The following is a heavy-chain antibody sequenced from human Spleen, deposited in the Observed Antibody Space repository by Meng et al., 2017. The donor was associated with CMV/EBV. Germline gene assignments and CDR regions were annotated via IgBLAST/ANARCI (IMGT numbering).Heavy chain of an antibody. D-gene: IGHD1-26*01. J-gene: IGHJ6*02. CDR1: GFTFSSYA. Sequence: GESLKISCAASGFTFSSYAMNWVRQAPGKGLEWVSYISSSSNTIYYADSVKGRFTISRDNAKNSLYLQMNSLRAEDTALYYCARDAYRRIEYYYYYGMDVWGQGTTVTVS. V-gene: IGHV3-48*04. CDR3: ARDAYRRIEYYYYYGMDV. CDR2: ISSSSNTI.